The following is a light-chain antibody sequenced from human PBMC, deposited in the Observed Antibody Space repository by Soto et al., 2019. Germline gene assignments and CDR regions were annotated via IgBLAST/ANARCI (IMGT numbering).Light chain of an antibody. Sequence: QTVVTQPPSASGTPGQRVTFSCSGGSFNIGANSVNWYQQLPGTAPKLLIYSNNQRPSGVPDRFSGSKSGTSASLAISGLQSEDEADYYCAAWDDSLNGLVFGGGTKLTVL. CDR2: SNN. CDR1: SFNIGANS. CDR3: AAWDDSLNGLV. J-gene: IGLJ2*01. V-gene: IGLV1-44*01.